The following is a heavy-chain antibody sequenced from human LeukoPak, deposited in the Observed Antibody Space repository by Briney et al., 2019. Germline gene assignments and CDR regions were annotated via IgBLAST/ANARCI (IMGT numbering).Heavy chain of an antibody. CDR2: IYHSGST. CDR3: ARDMGIAVAAPGPFDP. Sequence: SETLSLTCTVSGYSISSGYYWGWIRQPPGKGLEWIGSIYHSGSTYYNPSLKSRVTISVDTSKNQFSLKLSSVTAADTAVYYCARDMGIAVAAPGPFDPWGQGTLVTVSS. CDR1: GYSISSGYY. J-gene: IGHJ5*02. V-gene: IGHV4-38-2*02. D-gene: IGHD6-19*01.